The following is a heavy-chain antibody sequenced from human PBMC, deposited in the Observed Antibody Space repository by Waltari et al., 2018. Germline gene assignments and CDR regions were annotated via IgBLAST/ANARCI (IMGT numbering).Heavy chain of an antibody. CDR1: GFSLSSDGVG. CDR3: VYSRRGAGSGSRWYYFNY. CDR2: VYWAGDK. J-gene: IGHJ4*02. Sequence: QITLTESGPRQVRPTQTLTLTCTLSGFSLSSDGVGVGWVRQLPTRVLEWLAIVYWAGDKRYSPSLKITLTITGDTSKNQVVLTMINMDPVETAAYLCVYSRRGAGSGSRWYYFNYWGQGTLVTVSS. V-gene: IGHV2-5*02. D-gene: IGHD6-19*01.